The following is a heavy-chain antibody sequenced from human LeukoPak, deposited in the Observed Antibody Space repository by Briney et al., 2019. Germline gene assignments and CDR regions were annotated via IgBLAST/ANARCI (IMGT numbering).Heavy chain of an antibody. Sequence: PSETLSLTCTVSGGSISSSNWWSWVRQPPGKGLEWIGEIYHSGSTNYNPSLKSRVTISVDKSKNQFSLKLSSVTAADTAVYYCAVSRKDFYYYYYYMDVWGKGTTVTISS. D-gene: IGHD6-13*01. CDR2: IYHSGST. J-gene: IGHJ6*03. V-gene: IGHV4-4*02. CDR3: AVSRKDFYYYYYYMDV. CDR1: GGSISSSNW.